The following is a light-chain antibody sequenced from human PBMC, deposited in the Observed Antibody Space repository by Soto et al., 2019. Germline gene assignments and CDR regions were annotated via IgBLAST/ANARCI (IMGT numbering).Light chain of an antibody. CDR1: TGPVTNGHF. V-gene: IGLV7-46*01. Sequence: QAVVTQDPSLTVSPGGTVTLTCGSSTGPVTNGHFPYWFQQKPGQAPRQLIYDTDNKHSWTPARFSASLLGDKAALTLSGALPEDEADYYCLLSYTGRLYVFGPGTKLTVL. J-gene: IGLJ1*01. CDR3: LLSYTGRLYV. CDR2: DTD.